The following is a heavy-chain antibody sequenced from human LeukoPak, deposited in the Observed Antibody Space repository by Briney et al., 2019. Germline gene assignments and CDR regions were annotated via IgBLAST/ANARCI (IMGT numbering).Heavy chain of an antibody. D-gene: IGHD4-17*01. J-gene: IGHJ4*02. CDR2: ISTSSNYI. CDR1: GFTFSTYS. V-gene: IGHV3-21*01. CDR3: ARGHTAVTRHFDF. Sequence: GGSLRLSCVASGFTFSTYSMNWVRQAPGKGLEWVSFISTSSNYIYYADSVKGRFTISRDNAKNSLYLQMNSLRAEDTAVYYCARGHTAVTRHFDFWGQGTLVTVSS.